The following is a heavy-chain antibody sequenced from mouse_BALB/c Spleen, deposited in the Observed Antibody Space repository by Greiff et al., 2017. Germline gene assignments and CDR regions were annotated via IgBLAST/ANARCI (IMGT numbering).Heavy chain of an antibody. CDR2: IDPANGNT. D-gene: IGHD6-2*01. Sequence: EVQLQQSGAELVKPGASVKLSCTASGFNIKDTYMHWVKQRPEQGLEWIGRIDPANGNTKYDPKFQGKATITADTSSNTAYLQLSSLTSEDTAVYYCARFSLSYRYFDVWGAGTTVTVSS. CDR3: ARFSLSYRYFDV. CDR1: GFNIKDTY. V-gene: IGHV14-3*02. J-gene: IGHJ1*01.